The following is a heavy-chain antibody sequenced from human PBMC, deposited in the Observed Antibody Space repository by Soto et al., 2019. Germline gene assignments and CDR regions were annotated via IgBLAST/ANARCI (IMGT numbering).Heavy chain of an antibody. CDR3: ARGTGKYGMDV. V-gene: IGHV3-33*01. J-gene: IGHJ6*02. D-gene: IGHD1-1*01. CDR2: IWYDGSNK. Sequence: GVPQRLCYRASGCTFISYGMHWVRQAPGKGLEWVAVIWYDGSNKYYADSVKGRFPISRDNSKNTLYLQMNSLRAEDTAVYYCARGTGKYGMDVWGQGTTVTVSS. CDR1: GCTFISYG.